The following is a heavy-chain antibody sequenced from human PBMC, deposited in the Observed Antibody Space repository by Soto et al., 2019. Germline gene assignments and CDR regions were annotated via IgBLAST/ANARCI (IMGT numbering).Heavy chain of an antibody. CDR2: IGPDGSRT. Sequence: PGGSLRLSCAAPGFTFSAYGMHWVRQAPGKGLEYVSAIGPDGSRTYYANSVKGRFTISRDNSKNTLYLQMGSLRAEDMAVYYCARVRCSSGYYKNYYYYGMDVWGQGTTVTVSS. D-gene: IGHD3-22*01. CDR1: GFTFSAYG. V-gene: IGHV3-64*01. CDR3: ARVRCSSGYYKNYYYYGMDV. J-gene: IGHJ6*02.